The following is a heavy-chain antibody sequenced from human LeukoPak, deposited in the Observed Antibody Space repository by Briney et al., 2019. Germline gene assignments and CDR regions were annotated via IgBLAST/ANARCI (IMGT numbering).Heavy chain of an antibody. V-gene: IGHV3-11*04. CDR1: GFTFSDYY. Sequence: PGGSLRLSCAASGFTFSDYYMSWIRQAPGKGLEWVSYISSSGSTTYYADSVKGRFTISRDNAKNSLYLQMNSLRAEDTAVYYCARDHYYDFWSGYDYWGQGTLVTVSS. D-gene: IGHD3-3*01. CDR2: ISSSGSTT. CDR3: ARDHYYDFWSGYDY. J-gene: IGHJ4*02.